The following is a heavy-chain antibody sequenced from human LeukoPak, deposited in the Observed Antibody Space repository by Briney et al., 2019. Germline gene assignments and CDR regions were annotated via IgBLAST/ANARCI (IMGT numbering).Heavy chain of an antibody. CDR1: GYIFTSYG. Sequence: PRASVKVSCKASGYIFTSYGISWVRQAAGQGLEWMGWISAYNGNTNYAQKLQGRVTMTTDTSTSTAYMELRSLRSDDTAVYYCAREGGFVVGARVAFDIWGQGTMVTVSS. D-gene: IGHD1-26*01. CDR2: ISAYNGNT. CDR3: AREGGFVVGARVAFDI. J-gene: IGHJ3*02. V-gene: IGHV1-18*01.